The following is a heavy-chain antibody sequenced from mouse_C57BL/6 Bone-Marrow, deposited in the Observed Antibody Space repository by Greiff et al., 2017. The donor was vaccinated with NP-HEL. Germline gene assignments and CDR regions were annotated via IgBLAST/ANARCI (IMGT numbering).Heavy chain of an antibody. J-gene: IGHJ1*03. V-gene: IGHV10-1*01. CDR3: VRPHYYGSSYEGYFDV. D-gene: IGHD1-1*01. CDR2: IRSKSNNYAT. Sequence: EVKVVESGGGLVQPKGSLKLSCAASGFSFNTYAMNWVRQAPGKGLEWVARIRSKSNNYATYYADSVKDRFTISRDDSESMLYLQMNNLKTEDTAMYYCVRPHYYGSSYEGYFDVWGTGTTVTVSS. CDR1: GFSFNTYA.